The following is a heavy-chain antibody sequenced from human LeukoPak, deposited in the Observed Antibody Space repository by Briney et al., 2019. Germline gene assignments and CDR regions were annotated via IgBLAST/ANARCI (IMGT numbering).Heavy chain of an antibody. D-gene: IGHD2-2*01. J-gene: IGHJ4*02. V-gene: IGHV1-46*01. CDR1: GYTFTSYY. CDR3: ARKVPAVPFDY. CDR2: INPSGGST. Sequence: ASVRVSCKASGYTFTSYYMHWVRQAPGQGLEWMGIINPSGGSTSYAQKFQGRVTMTRDTSTSTVYMELSSLRSEDTAVYYCARKVPAVPFDYWGQGTLVTVSS.